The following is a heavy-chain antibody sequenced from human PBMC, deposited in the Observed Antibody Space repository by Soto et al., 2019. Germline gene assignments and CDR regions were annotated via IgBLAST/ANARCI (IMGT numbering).Heavy chain of an antibody. Sequence: GGFLRLSCAASGFTFSSYGMHWVRQAPGKGLEWVAVIWYDGSNKYYADSVKGRFTISRDNSKNTLYLQMNSLRAEDTAVYYCARDSAVTYHYYYMDVWGKGTTVTVSS. V-gene: IGHV3-33*01. CDR1: GFTFSSYG. D-gene: IGHD4-17*01. CDR3: ARDSAVTYHYYYMDV. J-gene: IGHJ6*03. CDR2: IWYDGSNK.